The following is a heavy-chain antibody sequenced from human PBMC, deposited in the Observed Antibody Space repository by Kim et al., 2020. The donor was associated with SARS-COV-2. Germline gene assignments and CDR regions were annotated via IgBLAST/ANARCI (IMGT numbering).Heavy chain of an antibody. D-gene: IGHD2-21*01. CDR3: AKSDCACGTCFLLNY. CDR1: GFTFSDHA. Sequence: GGSLRLSCAASGFTFSDHAMNWVRQAPGRGLEWVSGIGGSDGTTYYADSVQGRFTISRDNSRNTIFLLMNALRAEDTAIYYCAKSDCACGTCFLLNYWG. CDR2: IGGSDGTT. V-gene: IGHV3-23*01. J-gene: IGHJ6*01.